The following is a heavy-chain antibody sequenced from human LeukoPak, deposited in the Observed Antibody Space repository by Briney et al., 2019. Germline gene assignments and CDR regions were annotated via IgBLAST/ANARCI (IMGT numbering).Heavy chain of an antibody. J-gene: IGHJ5*02. V-gene: IGHV3-23*01. D-gene: IGHD3-22*01. CDR3: AKDPGYYDSSGYGSWFDP. CDR2: ISGSGGST. Sequence: TGGSLRLSCAASGFTFSSYAMCWVRQAPGKGLEWVSAISGSGGSTYYADSVKGRFTISRDNSKNTLYLQMNSLRAEDTAVYYCAKDPGYYDSSGYGSWFDPWGQGTLVTVSS. CDR1: GFTFSSYA.